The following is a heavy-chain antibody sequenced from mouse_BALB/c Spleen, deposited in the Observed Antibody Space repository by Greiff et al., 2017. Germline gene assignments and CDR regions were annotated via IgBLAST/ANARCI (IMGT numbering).Heavy chain of an antibody. CDR2: IDPENGNT. J-gene: IGHJ3*01. CDR3: ARSVTTVVAPLGY. CDR1: GFTIKDYY. V-gene: IGHV14-1*02. Sequence: EVQLQESGAELVRPGALVKLSCKASGFTIKDYYMHWVKQRPEQGLEWIGWIDPENGNTIYDPKFQGKASITVDTSSNTAYLQLSSLTSEDTAVYCCARSVTTVVAPLGYWGQGTLVTVSA. D-gene: IGHD1-1*01.